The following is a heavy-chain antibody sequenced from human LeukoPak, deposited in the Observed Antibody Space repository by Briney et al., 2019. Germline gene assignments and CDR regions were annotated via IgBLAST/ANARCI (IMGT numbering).Heavy chain of an antibody. CDR2: VYTSGIT. V-gene: IGHV4-4*07. Sequence: SETLSLTCTVSGGFINSYYWSWLRQPAGKGLEWIGRVYTSGITNYNPSLKSRITMSVDTSKNQFSLKLTSVTAADTAVYYCARHNGFDRGYYYYMDVWGKGTTVTVSS. J-gene: IGHJ6*03. CDR1: GGFINSYY. CDR3: ARHNGFDRGYYYYMDV. D-gene: IGHD3-9*01.